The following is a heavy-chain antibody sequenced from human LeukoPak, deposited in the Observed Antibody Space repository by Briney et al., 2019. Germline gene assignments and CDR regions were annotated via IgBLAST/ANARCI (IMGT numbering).Heavy chain of an antibody. J-gene: IGHJ5*02. CDR1: GDSVSSNSVT. D-gene: IGHD2-2*01. V-gene: IGHV6-1*01. Sequence: SQTLSLTCAISGDSVSSNSVTWNWIRQSPSRGLEWLGRTYYRSTWYNDYAVSVRGRITVNPDTSKNQFSLHLNSVTPEDTAVYYCARRLTQYDCFDPWGQGILSPSPQ. CDR3: ARRLTQYDCFDP. CDR2: TYYRSTWYN.